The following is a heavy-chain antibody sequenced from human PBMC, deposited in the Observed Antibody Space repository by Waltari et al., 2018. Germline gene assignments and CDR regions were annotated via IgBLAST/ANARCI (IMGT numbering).Heavy chain of an antibody. V-gene: IGHV3-74*01. CDR1: GFTFSSYW. CDR2: INGDGSDK. J-gene: IGHJ6*02. CDR3: ATRENYYYDSAYGMNV. Sequence: EVQLVESGGGLVQPGGSLRLSCAASGFTFSSYWMHWVRQAPGKGLVWVARINGDGSDKSYADAVKGRFTISKDNAKNTLYLQMNSLRAEDTAVYYCATRENYYYDSAYGMNVWGQGTTVSVSS. D-gene: IGHD3-22*01.